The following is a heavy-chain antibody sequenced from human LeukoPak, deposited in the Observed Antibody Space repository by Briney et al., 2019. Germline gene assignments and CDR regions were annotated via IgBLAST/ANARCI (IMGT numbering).Heavy chain of an antibody. Sequence: SETLSLTCAVYGGSFSGYYWSWIRQPPGKGLEWIGEINHSGSTNYNPSLKSRVTISVDTSKNQFSLKLSSVTAADTAVYYCAKSGLAAAGQRGYFDYWGQGTLVTVSS. V-gene: IGHV4-34*01. D-gene: IGHD6-13*01. J-gene: IGHJ4*02. CDR2: INHSGST. CDR1: GGSFSGYY. CDR3: AKSGLAAAGQRGYFDY.